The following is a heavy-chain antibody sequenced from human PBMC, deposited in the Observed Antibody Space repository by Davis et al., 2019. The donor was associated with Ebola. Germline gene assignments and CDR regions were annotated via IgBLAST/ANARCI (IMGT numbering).Heavy chain of an antibody. J-gene: IGHJ6*02. Sequence: ASVKVSCKTAGYTFTSYGLSWVRQAPGQGLEWMGWISAYNGNTNYAQKLQGRVTMTTDTSTSTAYMELRSLRSDDTAVYYCARERYSPLSYGMDVWGQGTTVTVSS. D-gene: IGHD6-13*01. CDR2: ISAYNGNT. CDR3: ARERYSPLSYGMDV. CDR1: GYTFTSYG. V-gene: IGHV1-18*04.